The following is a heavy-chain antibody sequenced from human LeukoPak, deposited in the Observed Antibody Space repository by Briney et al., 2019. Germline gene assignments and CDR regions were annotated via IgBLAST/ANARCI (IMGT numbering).Heavy chain of an antibody. J-gene: IGHJ3*02. CDR1: GFTISSNY. V-gene: IGHV3-66*01. CDR2: IYAGGST. D-gene: IGHD3-9*01. Sequence: GGSLRLSCAASGFTISSNYMTWVRQAPGKGLEWVSVIYAGGSTYYADSVKGRFTISRDNSKNTLHLQMDSLRVEDTAVYYCARDPFKLRYFDWLQNPDAFDIWGQGTMVTVSS. CDR3: ARDPFKLRYFDWLQNPDAFDI.